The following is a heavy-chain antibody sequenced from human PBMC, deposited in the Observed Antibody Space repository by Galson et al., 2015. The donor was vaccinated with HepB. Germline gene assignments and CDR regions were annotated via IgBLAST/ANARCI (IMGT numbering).Heavy chain of an antibody. J-gene: IGHJ4*02. CDR3: ARERWGFYGSGSPRGPFFDH. D-gene: IGHD3-10*01. Sequence: SLRLSCAASGFTFSTFGMHWVRHAPGKGLEWVAVIWYDGSNKYYADSVKGRFTISRDNSNNTLYLQMNSLRAEDTATYSCARERWGFYGSGSPRGPFFDHWGQGTLVTVSS. V-gene: IGHV3-33*01. CDR1: GFTFSTFG. CDR2: IWYDGSNK.